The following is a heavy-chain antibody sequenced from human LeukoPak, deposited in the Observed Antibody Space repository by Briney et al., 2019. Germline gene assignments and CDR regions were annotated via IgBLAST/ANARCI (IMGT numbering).Heavy chain of an antibody. V-gene: IGHV4-30-2*03. D-gene: IGHD3-10*01. CDR3: ARLIITMVRGVIYQASWFDP. CDR1: GGSISSGGYS. Sequence: PSETLSLTCAVSGGSISSGGYSWSWIRQPPGKGLEWIGYIYHSGSTYYNPSLKSRVTISVDTSKNQFSLKLSSVTAADTAVYYCARLIITMVRGVIYQASWFDPWGQGTLVTVSS. CDR2: IYHSGST. J-gene: IGHJ5*02.